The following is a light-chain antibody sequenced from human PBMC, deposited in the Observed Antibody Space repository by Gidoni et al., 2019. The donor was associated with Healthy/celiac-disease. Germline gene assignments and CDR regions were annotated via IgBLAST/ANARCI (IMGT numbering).Light chain of an antibody. V-gene: IGKV3-20*01. CDR2: GAS. Sequence: DIVLTQSPGTLSLSPGERATLSCRASQSVSSSYLAWYQQKPGQAPRLLIYGASSRATGIPDRFSGSGSGTDFTLTISRLEPEDFAVYYCQQYSSSPTFXQXTKVEIK. J-gene: IGKJ1*01. CDR1: QSVSSSY. CDR3: QQYSSSPT.